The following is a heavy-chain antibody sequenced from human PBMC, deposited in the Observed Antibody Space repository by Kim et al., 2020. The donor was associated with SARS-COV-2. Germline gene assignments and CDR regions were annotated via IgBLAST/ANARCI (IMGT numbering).Heavy chain of an antibody. V-gene: IGHV3-30*18. D-gene: IGHD2-2*01. J-gene: IGHJ6*02. CDR3: AKDLRYCSSTSCSYYYYGMDV. Sequence: GGSLRLSCAASGFTFSSYGMHWVRQAPGKGLEWVAVISYDGSNKYYADSVKGRFTISRDNSKNTLYLQMNSLRAEDTAVYYCAKDLRYCSSTSCSYYYYGMDVWGQGTTVTFSS. CDR2: ISYDGSNK. CDR1: GFTFSSYG.